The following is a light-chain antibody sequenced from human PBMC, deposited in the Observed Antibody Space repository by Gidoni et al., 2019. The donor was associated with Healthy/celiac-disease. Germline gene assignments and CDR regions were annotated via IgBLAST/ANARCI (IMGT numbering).Light chain of an antibody. V-gene: IGLV2-14*01. Sequence: QSARTQPASVSGSPGHSITISCTGTSSDVGGYNYVSWYQQHPGKAPKLIIYDVSNRPSGVSNRFSGSKSGNTASLTISGLQAEDEADYYCSSYTSSSTRVFGGGTKLTVL. CDR3: SSYTSSSTRV. CDR1: SSDVGGYNY. J-gene: IGLJ3*02. CDR2: DVS.